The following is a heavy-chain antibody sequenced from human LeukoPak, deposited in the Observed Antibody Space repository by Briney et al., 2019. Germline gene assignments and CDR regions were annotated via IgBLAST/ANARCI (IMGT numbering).Heavy chain of an antibody. CDR1: GFTFGDYA. CDR3: TRDRGAYNLYDY. Sequence: GGSLRLSCTASGFTFGDYAMSWIRQAPGKGLEWVGFIGGKACGETADYAASVKGRFTISRDDSKAIAYLQMNSLKTEDTAVYHCTRDRGAYNLYDYWGQGTLVTVSS. CDR2: IGGKACGETA. V-gene: IGHV3-49*03. J-gene: IGHJ4*02. D-gene: IGHD1-1*01.